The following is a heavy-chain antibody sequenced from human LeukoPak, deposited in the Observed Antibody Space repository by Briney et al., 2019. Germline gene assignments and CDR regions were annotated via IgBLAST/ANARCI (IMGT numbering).Heavy chain of an antibody. D-gene: IGHD6-25*01. CDR1: GGSISSYY. V-gene: IGHV4-59*01. CDR3: ARKPSGSSRYDY. J-gene: IGHJ4*02. CDR2: IYDSGST. Sequence: AETLSLTCTVSGGSISSYYWTWIRQPPGKGLEWIGFIYDSGSTYYNPSLKSRVTISLDTSKNQFSLKMSSVTAADTAVYYCARKPSGSSRYDYWGQGTLVTVSS.